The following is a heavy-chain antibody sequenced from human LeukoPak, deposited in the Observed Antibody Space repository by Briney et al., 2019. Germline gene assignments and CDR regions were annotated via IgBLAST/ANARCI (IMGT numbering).Heavy chain of an antibody. J-gene: IGHJ4*02. Sequence: GGSLRLSCAASGFIFRNYAMRWVRQAPGKGLEWVSAINGGGGDRFYADSVKGRFTISRDNSKNTLYLQMNSLRAEDTAVYYCAKDHSSGWYEHNPFDYWGQGTLVTVSS. V-gene: IGHV3-23*01. D-gene: IGHD6-13*01. CDR1: GFIFRNYA. CDR3: AKDHSSGWYEHNPFDY. CDR2: INGGGGDR.